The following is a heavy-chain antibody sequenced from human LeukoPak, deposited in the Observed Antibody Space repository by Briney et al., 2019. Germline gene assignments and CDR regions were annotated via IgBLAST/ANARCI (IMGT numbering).Heavy chain of an antibody. CDR3: ARFGSITFGGVISPSGFGY. Sequence: SETLSLTCAVYGGSFSGYYWIWMRQPPGKGLEWIGEINHSGSTNYNPSLKSRVTISVDTSKNQFSLKLSSVTAADTAVYYCARFGSITFGGVISPSGFGYWGQGTLVTVSS. CDR1: GGSFSGYY. D-gene: IGHD3-16*02. V-gene: IGHV4-34*01. J-gene: IGHJ4*02. CDR2: INHSGST.